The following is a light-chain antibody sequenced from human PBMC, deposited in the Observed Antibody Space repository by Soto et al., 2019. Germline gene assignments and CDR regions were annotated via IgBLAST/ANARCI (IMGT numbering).Light chain of an antibody. Sequence: QSVLTQPPSASGTPGQRVTISCSGSTSNIGSKTVSWYQQLPGSAPRVLIYNNNERPSGVPDRFSGSRSGTSASLAITGLQAEDDGDYYCQSYDSSLSGSSVFGTGTKVTVL. CDR2: NNN. V-gene: IGLV1-44*01. CDR3: QSYDSSLSGSSV. J-gene: IGLJ1*01. CDR1: TSNIGSKT.